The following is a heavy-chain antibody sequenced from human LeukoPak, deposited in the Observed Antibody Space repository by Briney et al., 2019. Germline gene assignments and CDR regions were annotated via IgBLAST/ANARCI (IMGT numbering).Heavy chain of an antibody. Sequence: SETLSLTCTVSGYSISTGYYWGWIRQPPGKGLEWIGSIYHSGSTYYNPSVKSRVTISVDTSKNQFSLKLSSVTAADTAFYYCARADYYDTSGYSRGAFDIWGQGTMVTVSS. V-gene: IGHV4-38-2*02. CDR1: GYSISTGYY. CDR3: ARADYYDTSGYSRGAFDI. J-gene: IGHJ3*02. CDR2: IYHSGST. D-gene: IGHD3-22*01.